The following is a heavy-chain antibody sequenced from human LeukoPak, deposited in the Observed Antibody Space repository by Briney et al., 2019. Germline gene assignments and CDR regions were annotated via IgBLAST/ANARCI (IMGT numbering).Heavy chain of an antibody. V-gene: IGHV4-39*07. CDR3: ARLAVAAVWDFDY. CDR2: FHYSGST. D-gene: IGHD6-19*01. J-gene: IGHJ4*02. CDR1: GGSVSSSSYY. Sequence: SETLSLTCSVSGGSVSSSSYYWGWVRQPPGKGLEWIGSFHYSGSTNYNPSLKSRVTISVDKSKNQFSLKLSSVTAADTAVYYCARLAVAAVWDFDYWGQGTLVTVSS.